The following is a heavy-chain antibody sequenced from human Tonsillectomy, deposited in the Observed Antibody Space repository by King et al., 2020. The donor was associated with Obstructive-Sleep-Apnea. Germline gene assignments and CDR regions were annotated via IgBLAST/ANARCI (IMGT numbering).Heavy chain of an antibody. Sequence: VQLVESGADVKKPGESLKISCKGSGYSFTNYWIGWVRQMPGKGLECMGIIHPVDSDTRYSPSFQGQVTISVDKSISTAYLQWSSLKASDTAIYYCVRLPVYYDFWSGLWACDIWGQGTMVTVSS. J-gene: IGHJ3*02. CDR1: GYSFTNYW. D-gene: IGHD3-3*01. CDR2: IHPVDSDT. CDR3: VRLPVYYDFWSGLWACDI. V-gene: IGHV5-51*01.